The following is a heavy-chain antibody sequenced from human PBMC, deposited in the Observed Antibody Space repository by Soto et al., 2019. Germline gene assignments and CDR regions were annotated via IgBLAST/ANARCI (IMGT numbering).Heavy chain of an antibody. D-gene: IGHD2-15*01. CDR2: INSDGSST. V-gene: IGHV3-74*01. CDR3: ARVTAVVVAATPIYFDY. Sequence: EVQLVESGGGLVQPGGSLRLSCAASGFTFSSYWMHWVRQAPGKGLVWVSRINSDGSSTSYADSVKGRFTISRDNAKNTLYLQMNSLRAEDTAVYYCARVTAVVVAATPIYFDYWGQGTLVTVSS. CDR1: GFTFSSYW. J-gene: IGHJ4*02.